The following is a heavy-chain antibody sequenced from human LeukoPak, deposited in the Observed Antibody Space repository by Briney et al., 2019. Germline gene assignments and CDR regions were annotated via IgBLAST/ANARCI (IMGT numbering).Heavy chain of an antibody. D-gene: IGHD3-3*01. J-gene: IGHJ4*02. Sequence: SVKVSCKASGGTFSSYAISWVRQAPGQGLEWMGGIIPIFGTANYAQKFQGRVTITADESTSTAYMELSSLRSEDTAVYCCALAGFLEWLSGPFDYWGQGTLVTVSS. V-gene: IGHV1-69*13. CDR3: ALAGFLEWLSGPFDY. CDR2: IIPIFGTA. CDR1: GGTFSSYA.